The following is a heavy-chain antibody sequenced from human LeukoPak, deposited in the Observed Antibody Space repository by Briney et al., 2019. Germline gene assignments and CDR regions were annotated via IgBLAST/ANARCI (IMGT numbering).Heavy chain of an antibody. J-gene: IGHJ4*02. CDR2: ISGSGGST. Sequence: GGSLRLSCAASGFTFSSYAMSWVRQAPGKGLEWVSAISGSGGSTYYADSVKGRFTISRDNSKNTLYLQMNSLRVEDTALYYCAKDGVGPSNINYFDSWGQGTLVTVSS. V-gene: IGHV3-23*01. D-gene: IGHD1-26*01. CDR1: GFTFSSYA. CDR3: AKDGVGPSNINYFDS.